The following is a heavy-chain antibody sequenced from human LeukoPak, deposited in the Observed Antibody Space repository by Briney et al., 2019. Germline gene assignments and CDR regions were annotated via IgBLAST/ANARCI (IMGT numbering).Heavy chain of an antibody. Sequence: GGSLRLSCAASGFSFSVYEMHWVRQAPGKGLEWISDISSSGTTTYYADSVKGRFTISRDNAKNSLYLQMNSLRAEDTAVYHCTTLTVATDFDYWGQGTLVTVSS. CDR2: ISSSGTTT. CDR1: GFSFSVYE. CDR3: TTLTVATDFDY. V-gene: IGHV3-48*03. J-gene: IGHJ4*02. D-gene: IGHD5-12*01.